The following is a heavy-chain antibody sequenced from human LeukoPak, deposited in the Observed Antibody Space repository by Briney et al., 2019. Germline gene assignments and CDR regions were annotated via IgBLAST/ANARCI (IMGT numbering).Heavy chain of an antibody. D-gene: IGHD2-2*01. CDR2: ITSDGSST. Sequence: PGGSLRLSCAASGFTFSNYLMHWVRQAPGKGLVWVSRITSDGSSTHYADSVEGRFTISRDNTKNTLYLQMNSLTAEDTAVYYCVCLGYCTTSSCQPWGQGTLVTVSS. V-gene: IGHV3-74*01. J-gene: IGHJ4*02. CDR1: GFTFSNYL. CDR3: VCLGYCTTSSCQP.